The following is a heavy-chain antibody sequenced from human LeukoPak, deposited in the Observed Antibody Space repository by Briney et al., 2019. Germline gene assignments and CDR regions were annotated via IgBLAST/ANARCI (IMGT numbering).Heavy chain of an antibody. CDR3: ARDKVIASAGTPNWFDP. CDR2: ISAYDGET. D-gene: IGHD6-13*01. J-gene: IGHJ5*02. Sequence: GASVKVSCKASGYTFTRYGISWVRQAPGQGLEWLGWISAYDGETNYEQKFQGRVTMTTDTPTSTACMELRSLRSDDTAVYYCARDKVIASAGTPNWFDPWGQGTLVTVSS. V-gene: IGHV1-18*01. CDR1: GYTFTRYG.